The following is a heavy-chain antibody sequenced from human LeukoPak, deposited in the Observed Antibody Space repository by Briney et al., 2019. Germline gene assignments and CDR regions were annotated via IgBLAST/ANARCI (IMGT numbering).Heavy chain of an antibody. CDR2: ISGSGGST. CDR3: AKADSSGWLGTDY. CDR1: GFTFSSYA. Sequence: GGSLRLSCAASGFTFSSYAMSWVRQAPGKGLEWVSAISGSGGSTYYADSVKGRFTISRDNSKKTLYLQMNSLRADDTAVYYCAKADSSGWLGTDYWGQGTLVTVSS. J-gene: IGHJ4*02. D-gene: IGHD6-19*01. V-gene: IGHV3-23*01.